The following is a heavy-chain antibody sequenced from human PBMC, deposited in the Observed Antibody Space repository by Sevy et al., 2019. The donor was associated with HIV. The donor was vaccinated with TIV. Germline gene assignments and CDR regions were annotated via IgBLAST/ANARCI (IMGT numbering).Heavy chain of an antibody. V-gene: IGHV3-48*01. J-gene: IGHJ3*01. CDR2: ISSSSTI. CDR1: GFTFSSYS. Sequence: GGSLRLSCAASGFTFSSYSMNWVRQAPGKGLEWVSYISSSSTIYYADSVKGRFTISRDNAKNSLYLQMNSLRAEDTAVYYCASEPANYYDHRGLWGQGTMVTVSS. D-gene: IGHD3-22*01. CDR3: ASEPANYYDHRGL.